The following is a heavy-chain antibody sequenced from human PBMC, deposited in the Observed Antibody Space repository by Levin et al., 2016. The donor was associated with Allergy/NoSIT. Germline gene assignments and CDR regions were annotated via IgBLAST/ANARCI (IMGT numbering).Heavy chain of an antibody. V-gene: IGHV6-1*01. CDR1: GDSVSSNSAA. Sequence: SETLSLTCAISGDSVSSNSAAWNWIRQSPSRGLEWLGRTYYRSKWYNDYAVSVKSRITINPDTSKNQFSLQLNSVTPEDTAVYYCARIHVGLQKAAPYYYGMDVWGQGTTVTVSS. J-gene: IGHJ6*02. CDR2: TYYRSKWYN. CDR3: ARIHVGLQKAAPYYYGMDV. D-gene: IGHD2-15*01.